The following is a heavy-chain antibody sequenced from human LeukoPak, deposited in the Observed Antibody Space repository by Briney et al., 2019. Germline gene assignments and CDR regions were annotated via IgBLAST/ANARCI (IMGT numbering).Heavy chain of an antibody. CDR2: IYYSGST. J-gene: IGHJ6*02. V-gene: IGHV4-59*01. Sequence: SETLSLTCAVYGGSFSGYYWSWIRQPPGKGLEWIGYIYYSGSTNYNPSLKSRVTISVDTSKNQFSLKLSSVTAADTAVYYCARDAPLTGTYYGMDVWGQGTTVTVSS. D-gene: IGHD1-7*01. CDR3: ARDAPLTGTYYGMDV. CDR1: GGSFSGYY.